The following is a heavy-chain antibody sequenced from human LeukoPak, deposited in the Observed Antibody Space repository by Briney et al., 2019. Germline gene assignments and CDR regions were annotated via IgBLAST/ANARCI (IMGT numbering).Heavy chain of an antibody. CDR3: ARGSYDSSGYFIDY. J-gene: IGHJ4*02. V-gene: IGHV4-59*01. CDR2: IYYSGST. D-gene: IGHD3-22*01. CDR1: GGSISSYY. Sequence: SETLSLTCTVSGGSISSYYWSWIRQPPGKGLEWIGYIYYSGSTNYNPSLKSRVTISVDTSKNQFSLKLSSVTAADTAVYYCARGSYDSSGYFIDYWGQGTLVTVSS.